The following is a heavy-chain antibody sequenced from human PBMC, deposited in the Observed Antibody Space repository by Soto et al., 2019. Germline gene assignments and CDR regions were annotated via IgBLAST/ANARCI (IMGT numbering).Heavy chain of an antibody. Sequence: SETLSLTCTVSGGSISSYYWSWIRQPAGKGLEWIGRIYTSGSTNYNPSLKSRVTMSVDTSKNQFSLKLSSVTAADTAVYYCARNPLDSSGYYVDYWGQGTLVTVSS. V-gene: IGHV4-4*07. CDR3: ARNPLDSSGYYVDY. D-gene: IGHD3-22*01. CDR1: GGSISSYY. J-gene: IGHJ4*02. CDR2: IYTSGST.